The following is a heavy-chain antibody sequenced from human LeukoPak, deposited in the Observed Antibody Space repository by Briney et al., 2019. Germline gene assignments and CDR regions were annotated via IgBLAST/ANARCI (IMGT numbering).Heavy chain of an antibody. CDR1: GGSISSYY. CDR2: IYYSGST. Sequence: PSETLSLTCTVSGGSISSYYWSWIRQPPGKGLEWIGYIYYSGSTNYNPSLKSRVTISVDTSKNQFSLKLSSVTAADTAVYYCARAPSRDYSSSYQIDPWGQGTLVTVSS. CDR3: ARAPSRDYSSSYQIDP. D-gene: IGHD6-13*01. V-gene: IGHV4-59*12. J-gene: IGHJ5*02.